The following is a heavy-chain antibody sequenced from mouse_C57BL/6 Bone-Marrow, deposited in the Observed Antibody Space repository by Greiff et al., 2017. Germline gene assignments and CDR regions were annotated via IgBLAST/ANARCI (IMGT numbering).Heavy chain of an antibody. CDR3: AREGAYVYSMDY. V-gene: IGHV1-55*01. Sequence: VKLQQPGAELVKPGASVKMSCKASGYTFTSYWITWVKQSPGQSLEWIGDFYPGSGYTNYNEKFKGKATLTVDTSSSTAYMQLSRLTSEDSAVYYCAREGAYVYSMDYWGQGTSVTVSS. J-gene: IGHJ4*01. CDR1: GYTFTSYW. D-gene: IGHD1-1*01. CDR2: FYPGSGYT.